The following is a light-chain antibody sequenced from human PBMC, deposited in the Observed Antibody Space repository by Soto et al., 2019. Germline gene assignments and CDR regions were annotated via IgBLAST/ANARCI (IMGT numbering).Light chain of an antibody. V-gene: IGKV3-11*01. CDR3: QHGSNWVT. CDR2: DTS. CDR1: QSVSGD. Sequence: EIVLTQSPVTLSFSPGERATLSCRASQSVSGDLAWYQHKPGQPPRLIIFDTSNRATGIPARFSGSGSGTDFTITISSLEPEDFVVYSCQHGSNWVTFGGGTMVEMK. J-gene: IGKJ4*01.